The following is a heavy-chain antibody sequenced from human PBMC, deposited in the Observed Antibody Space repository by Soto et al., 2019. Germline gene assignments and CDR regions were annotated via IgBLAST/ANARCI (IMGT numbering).Heavy chain of an antibody. J-gene: IGHJ5*02. D-gene: IGHD2-15*01. V-gene: IGHV3-23*01. CDR1: GFTFSSYA. Sequence: PGGSLRLSCAASGFTFSSYAMSWVRQAPGKGLEWVSAISGSGGSTYYADSVKGRFTISRDNSKNTLYLQMNSLRAEDTAVYYCAKDCSGGSCYNWFNPWGQGALVTVSS. CDR2: ISGSGGST. CDR3: AKDCSGGSCYNWFNP.